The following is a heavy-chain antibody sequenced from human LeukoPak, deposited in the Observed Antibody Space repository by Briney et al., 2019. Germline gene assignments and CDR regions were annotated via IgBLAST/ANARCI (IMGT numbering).Heavy chain of an antibody. CDR3: ARADYFDY. V-gene: IGHV3-21*01. Sequence: KPGGSLRLSCAASGFTISTYSMNWVRQAPGKGLEWVSSISSSSYIYYADSMKGRFTISRDNAKNSLYLQMNSLRAEDTAVYYCARADYFDYWGQGTLVTVSS. J-gene: IGHJ4*02. CDR2: ISSSSYI. CDR1: GFTISTYS.